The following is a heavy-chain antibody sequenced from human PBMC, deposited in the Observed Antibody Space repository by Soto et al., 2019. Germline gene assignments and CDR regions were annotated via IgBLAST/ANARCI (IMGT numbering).Heavy chain of an antibody. J-gene: IGHJ4*02. Sequence: VGSLRLSCAASGFTFSSYGMHWVRQAPGKGLEWVAVIWYDGSNKYYADSVKGRFTISRDNSKNTLYLQMNSLRAEDTAVYYCARDRFSSGYYNYFDYWGQGTLVAVSS. CDR2: IWYDGSNK. CDR1: GFTFSSYG. CDR3: ARDRFSSGYYNYFDY. V-gene: IGHV3-33*01. D-gene: IGHD3-22*01.